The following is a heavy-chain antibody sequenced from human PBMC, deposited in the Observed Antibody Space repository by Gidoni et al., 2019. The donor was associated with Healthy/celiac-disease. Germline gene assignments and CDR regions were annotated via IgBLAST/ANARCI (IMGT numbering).Heavy chain of an antibody. CDR1: GGSISSGSYY. V-gene: IGHV4-61*02. CDR3: ARATYSSGWGLLGGFDY. D-gene: IGHD6-19*01. J-gene: IGHJ4*02. Sequence: QVQLQESGPGLVKPSQTLSLTCTVSGGSISSGSYYWSWIRQPAGKGLEWIGRIYTSGSTNYNPSLKSRVTMSVDTSKNQFSLKLSSVTAADTAVYYCARATYSSGWGLLGGFDYWGQGTLVTVSS. CDR2: IYTSGST.